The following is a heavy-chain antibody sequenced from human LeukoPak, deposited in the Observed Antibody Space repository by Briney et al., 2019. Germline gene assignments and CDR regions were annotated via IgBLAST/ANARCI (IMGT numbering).Heavy chain of an antibody. V-gene: IGHV3-23*01. CDR2: ISGSGGYT. D-gene: IGHD3-22*01. Sequence: GGSLRLSCAASKFTFSTFSMSWVRQAPEKGLEWVSSISGSGGYTYYADSVKGRFTVSRDNSKNTLYLQMNSLRAQDTAVYYCAKGHLYFDTSGYEFDFWGQGTLLTVSS. CDR1: KFTFSTFS. J-gene: IGHJ4*02. CDR3: AKGHLYFDTSGYEFDF.